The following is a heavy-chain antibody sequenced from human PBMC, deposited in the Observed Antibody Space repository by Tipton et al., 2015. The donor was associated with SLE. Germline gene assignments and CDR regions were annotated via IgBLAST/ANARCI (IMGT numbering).Heavy chain of an antibody. V-gene: IGHV4-34*12. CDR3: ARLSGSEPAV. CDR2: VFRGGST. D-gene: IGHD1-26*01. CDR1: GDSLSSQY. J-gene: IGHJ6*02. Sequence: TLSLTCSVYGDSLSSQYWSWIRQPPGKGLEWIGEVFRGGSTNYSPSLESRVTITVDMSKNQFSLRLISVTAADTAVYYCARLSGSEPAVWGQGTTVTVSS.